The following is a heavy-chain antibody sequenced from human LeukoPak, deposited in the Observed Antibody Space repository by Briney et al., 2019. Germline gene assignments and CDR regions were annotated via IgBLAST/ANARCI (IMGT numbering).Heavy chain of an antibody. J-gene: IGHJ5*02. V-gene: IGHV4-39*01. CDR3: ARSLAGRWFDP. Sequence: PSETLSLTCTVSGGSISSNSYYWGWIRQPPGKGLEWIGSIYYSGSTYYNPSLKSRVTISVDTSKNQFSLKLSSVTAADTAVYYCARSLAGRWFDPWGQGTLVTVSS. CDR2: IYYSGST. D-gene: IGHD3-16*01. CDR1: GGSISSNSYY.